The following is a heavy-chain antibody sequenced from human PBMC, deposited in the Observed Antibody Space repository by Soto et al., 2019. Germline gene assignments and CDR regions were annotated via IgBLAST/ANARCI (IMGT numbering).Heavy chain of an antibody. V-gene: IGHV1-8*01. J-gene: IGHJ3*02. CDR3: ARIIITMVRGVNDACDI. Sequence: QVQLVQSGAEVKKPGASVKVSCKASGYTFTSYDINWVRQATGQGLEWMGWMNPNSGNTGYAQKFQGRVTMTRNTSISTAYMELSRLGSEDTALYYCARIIITMVRGVNDACDIWGQGTLVTVSS. CDR1: GYTFTSYD. CDR2: MNPNSGNT. D-gene: IGHD3-10*01.